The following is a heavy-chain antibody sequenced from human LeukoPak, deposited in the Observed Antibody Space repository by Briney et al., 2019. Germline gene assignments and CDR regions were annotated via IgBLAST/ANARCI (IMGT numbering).Heavy chain of an antibody. J-gene: IGHJ5*02. V-gene: IGHV1-2*02. D-gene: IGHD3-10*01. CDR2: INPNSGGT. CDR1: GYTFTGYY. CDR3: ARDARLYLPPSFGDPMLDP. Sequence: ASVKVSCKASGYTFTGYYMHWVRQAPGQGLEWMGWINPNSGGTNYAQKFQGRVTMTRDTSISTAYMELSRLRSDDTAVYYCARDARLYLPPSFGDPMLDPWGQGTLVTVSS.